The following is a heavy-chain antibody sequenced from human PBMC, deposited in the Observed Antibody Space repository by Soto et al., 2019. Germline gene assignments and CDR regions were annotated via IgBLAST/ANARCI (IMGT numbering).Heavy chain of an antibody. CDR3: ARSPFDFWSGYYTGTPPDY. Sequence: SETLSLTCTVSGGSISSSSYYWGWIRQPPGKGLEWIGSIYYSGSTYYNPSLKSRVTISVDTSKNQFSLKLSSVTAADTAVYYCARSPFDFWSGYYTGTPPDYWGQGTLVTVSS. CDR1: GGSISSSSYY. D-gene: IGHD3-3*01. J-gene: IGHJ4*02. CDR2: IYYSGST. V-gene: IGHV4-39*01.